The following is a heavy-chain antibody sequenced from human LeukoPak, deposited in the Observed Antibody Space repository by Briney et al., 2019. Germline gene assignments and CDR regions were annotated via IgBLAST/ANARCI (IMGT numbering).Heavy chain of an antibody. CDR2: ITGSGGNT. CDR3: ARRAGGYSHPYDY. V-gene: IGHV3-23*01. Sequence: PGGTLRLSCAASGFTFSNYGMNWVRQAPGKGLEWVSGITGSGGNTYYADSVKGRFTISRDNSKNTMYLQMNSLRAEDTAVYYCARRAGGYSHPYDYWGQGTLVTVSS. D-gene: IGHD4-23*01. CDR1: GFTFSNYG. J-gene: IGHJ4*02.